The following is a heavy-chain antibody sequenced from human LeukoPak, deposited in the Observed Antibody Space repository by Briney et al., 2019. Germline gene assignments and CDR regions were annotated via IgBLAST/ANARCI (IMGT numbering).Heavy chain of an antibody. CDR1: GYTFAAYY. Sequence: ASVKVSCRTSGYTFAAYYIHWVRQAPGQGLEWVGWVNPTGGGTNYAQKFKDRLTMTRDTSISTAYMELSSLESDDTAVYFCAGEGVGGAYAMDVWGQGTTVTVSS. CDR2: VNPTGGGT. CDR3: AGEGVGGAYAMDV. V-gene: IGHV1-2*02. D-gene: IGHD2-21*01. J-gene: IGHJ6*02.